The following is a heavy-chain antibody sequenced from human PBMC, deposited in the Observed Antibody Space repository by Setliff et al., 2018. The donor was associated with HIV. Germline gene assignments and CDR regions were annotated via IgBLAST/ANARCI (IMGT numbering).Heavy chain of an antibody. CDR2: IYYSGST. V-gene: IGHV4-59*08. D-gene: IGHD3-3*01. CDR3: ARRNPPPDLAFDI. Sequence: SETLSLTCTVSGGSISSYYWSWIRQPPGKGLEWIGYIYYSGSTNYNPSLKSRVTISVDTSKNQFSLKLSSVTAADTAVYYCARRNPPPDLAFDIWGQGTMVTVSS. J-gene: IGHJ3*02. CDR1: GGSISSYY.